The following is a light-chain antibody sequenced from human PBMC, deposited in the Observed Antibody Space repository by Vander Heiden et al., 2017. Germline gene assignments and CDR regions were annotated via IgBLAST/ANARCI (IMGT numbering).Light chain of an antibody. Sequence: DIQMTQSPSTLSASVGDRVTITCRASQSISSWLAWYQQKPGKAPKLLIYKASSLESGVPSRFSGSGSGTEFTLTIISLQPDDFATYYCQHYYSYSWTFGQGTKVEIK. V-gene: IGKV1-5*03. CDR2: KAS. CDR1: QSISSW. J-gene: IGKJ1*01. CDR3: QHYYSYSWT.